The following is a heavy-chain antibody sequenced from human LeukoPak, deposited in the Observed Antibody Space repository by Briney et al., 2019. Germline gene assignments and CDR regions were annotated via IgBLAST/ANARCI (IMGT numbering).Heavy chain of an antibody. CDR3: VREDYRSGSVTAAFHI. CDR2: TYYRSKWYN. V-gene: IGHV6-1*01. CDR1: GDSVSSNSPA. J-gene: IGHJ3*02. Sequence: SQTLSLTCGISGDSVSSNSPAWNWIRQSPSRGLEWLRRTYYRSKWYNDYAASVKSRININPDTSKNQFSLQLNSVTPDDTAVYYCVREDYRSGSVTAAFHIWGQGTMVTVSS. D-gene: IGHD3-10*01.